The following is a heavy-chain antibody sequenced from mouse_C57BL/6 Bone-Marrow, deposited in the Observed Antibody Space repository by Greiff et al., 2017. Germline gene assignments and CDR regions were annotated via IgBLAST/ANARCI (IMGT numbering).Heavy chain of an antibody. CDR2: IHPNSGST. CDR1: GYTFTSYW. J-gene: IGHJ1*03. D-gene: IGHD1-1*01. V-gene: IGHV1-64*01. CDR3: ARLYGSRGYFDV. Sequence: QVQLQQPGAELVKPGASVKLSCKASGYTFTSYWMHWVKQRPGQGLEWIGMIHPNSGSTKYNEKFKSKATLTVDKSSSTAYMQLSSLTSEDSAVYYSARLYGSRGYFDVWGTGTTVTVSS.